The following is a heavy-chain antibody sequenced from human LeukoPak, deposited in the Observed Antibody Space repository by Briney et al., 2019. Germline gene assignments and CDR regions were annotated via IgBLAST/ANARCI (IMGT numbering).Heavy chain of an antibody. CDR3: ARSRGYSGYDLARY. Sequence: GGSLRLSCAASGFTFSSYAMHWVRQAPGKGLEWVAIMSSDGSNKYYADSVKGRFTISRDNSKNTLYLQMNSLRAEDTAVYYCARSRGYSGYDLARYWGQGTLVTVSP. V-gene: IGHV3-30*04. J-gene: IGHJ4*02. CDR1: GFTFSSYA. D-gene: IGHD5-12*01. CDR2: MSSDGSNK.